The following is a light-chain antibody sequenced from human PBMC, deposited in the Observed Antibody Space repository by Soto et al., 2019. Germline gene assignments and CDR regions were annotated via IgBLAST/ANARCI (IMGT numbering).Light chain of an antibody. V-gene: IGLV2-8*01. CDR2: EVS. J-gene: IGLJ2*01. CDR1: SSDVAGYNY. CDR3: SSYAGNNNLV. Sequence: QSALTQPPSASGSPGQSVTISCTGTSSDVAGYNYVSWYQQHPGKAPKLMIYEVSKRLSGVPDRFSGSKSGNTASLTVSGLQAEDEADYYCSSYAGNNNLVFGGGTQLTVL.